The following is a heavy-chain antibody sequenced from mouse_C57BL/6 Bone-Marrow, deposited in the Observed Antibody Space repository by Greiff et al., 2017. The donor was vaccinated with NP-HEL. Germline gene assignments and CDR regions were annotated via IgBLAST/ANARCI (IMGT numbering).Heavy chain of an antibody. CDR2: IDPSDSYT. D-gene: IGHD2-1*01. CDR3: ARRGNYRAWCAY. CDR1: GYTFTSYW. V-gene: IGHV1-69*01. J-gene: IGHJ3*01. Sequence: QVQLQQPGAELVMPGASVKLSCKASGYTFTSYWMHWVKQRPGQGLEWIGEIDPSDSYTNYNQKFKGKSTLTVDKSSSTAYMQLSSLTSEDSAVYYCARRGNYRAWCAYWGQGTLVTVSA.